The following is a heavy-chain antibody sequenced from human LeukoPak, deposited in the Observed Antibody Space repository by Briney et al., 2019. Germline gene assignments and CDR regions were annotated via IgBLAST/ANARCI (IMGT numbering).Heavy chain of an antibody. Sequence: PSETLSLTCAVYGGSFSGYYWSWIRQPPGKGLEWIGEINHSGSTNYNPSLKSRATISVDTSKNQFSLKLSSVTAADTAVYYCARRSGEQLVHLQHWGQGTLVTVSS. J-gene: IGHJ1*01. D-gene: IGHD6-13*01. V-gene: IGHV4-34*01. CDR1: GGSFSGYY. CDR2: INHSGST. CDR3: ARRSGEQLVHLQH.